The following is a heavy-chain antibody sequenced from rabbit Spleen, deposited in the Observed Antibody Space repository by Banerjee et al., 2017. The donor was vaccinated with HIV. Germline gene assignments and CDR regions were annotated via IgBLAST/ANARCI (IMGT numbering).Heavy chain of an antibody. Sequence: QEQLVESGGGLVQPGGSLKLSCRASGFDFSSYGVSWVRQGPGKGLEWIGYIDPIFGSTVYASWVNGRFTISKTSSTTVTLQMTSLTAADTATYFCARDLAGVIGWNFNLWGPGTLVTVS. CDR3: ARDLAGVIGWNFNL. D-gene: IGHD4-1*01. V-gene: IGHV1S39*01. CDR1: GFDFSSYG. J-gene: IGHJ4*01. CDR2: IDPIFGST.